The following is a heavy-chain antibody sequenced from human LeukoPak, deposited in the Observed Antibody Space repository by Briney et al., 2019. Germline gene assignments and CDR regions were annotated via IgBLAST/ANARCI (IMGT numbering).Heavy chain of an antibody. Sequence: GSLRLSCAASGFIFSNDAMHWVRQAPGKGLEWVAFIWFDGSNKYYADSVKGRFTISRDNSEDTLYLQMNSLRAEDTAVYYCAKDRLIDYWGQGTLVTVSS. CDR3: AKDRLIDY. V-gene: IGHV3-30*02. D-gene: IGHD5/OR15-5a*01. J-gene: IGHJ4*02. CDR1: GFIFSNDA. CDR2: IWFDGSNK.